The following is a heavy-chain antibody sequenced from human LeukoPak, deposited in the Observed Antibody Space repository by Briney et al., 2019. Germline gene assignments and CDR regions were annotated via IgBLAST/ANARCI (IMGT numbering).Heavy chain of an antibody. CDR3: ARENRQKEYSSSSGGYYYYMDV. V-gene: IGHV1-69*13. D-gene: IGHD6-6*01. Sequence: SVKVSCKASGGTFSSYAISWVRQAPGQGLEWMGGIIPIFGTANYAQKFQGRVTITADESTSTAYMELSSLRSEDTAVYYCARENRQKEYSSSSGGYYYYMDVWGKGTTITVSS. CDR2: IIPIFGTA. CDR1: GGTFSSYA. J-gene: IGHJ6*03.